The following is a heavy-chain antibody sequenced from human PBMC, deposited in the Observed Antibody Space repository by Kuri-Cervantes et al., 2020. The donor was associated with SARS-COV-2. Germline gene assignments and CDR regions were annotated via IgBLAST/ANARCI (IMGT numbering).Heavy chain of an antibody. J-gene: IGHJ3*02. Sequence: GESLKISCAASGFTLGTYSMNWVRQAPGKGLEWLSYITSSNSTVYYADSVKGRFSISRDNAKNSLYLQMNSLRAEDTAVYYCARGEHYARAKIGEDGLDIWGQGTVVTVSS. D-gene: IGHD2-2*01. V-gene: IGHV3-48*01. CDR1: GFTLGTYS. CDR3: ARGEHYARAKIGEDGLDI. CDR2: ITSSNSTV.